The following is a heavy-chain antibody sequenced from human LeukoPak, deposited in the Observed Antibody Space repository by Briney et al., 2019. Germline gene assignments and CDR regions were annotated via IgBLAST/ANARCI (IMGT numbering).Heavy chain of an antibody. CDR3: ARVRDNACDY. D-gene: IGHD1-1*01. V-gene: IGHV1-2*02. Sequence: GASVTVSCKTSGYMVSDYYMHWVRQAPGQGLEWMGWPRGDTGDTDSPQKFKGRVTMTRDTATNTAYMQLSRLTYDDTAIYFCARVRDNACDYWGQGTLVTVSS. CDR2: PRGDTGDT. J-gene: IGHJ4*02. CDR1: GYMVSDYY.